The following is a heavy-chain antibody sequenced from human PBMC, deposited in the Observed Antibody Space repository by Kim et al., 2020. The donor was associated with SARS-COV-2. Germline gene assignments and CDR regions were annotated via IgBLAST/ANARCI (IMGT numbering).Heavy chain of an antibody. Sequence: SETLSLTCAVYGGSFSGYYWSWIRQPPGKGLEWIGEINHSGSTNYNPSLKSRVTISVDTSKNQFSLKLSSVTAADTAVYYCARDQITMVRGVIISYYGMDVWGHGTTVTVSS. D-gene: IGHD3-10*01. CDR2: INHSGST. CDR1: GGSFSGYY. J-gene: IGHJ6*02. V-gene: IGHV4-34*01. CDR3: ARDQITMVRGVIISYYGMDV.